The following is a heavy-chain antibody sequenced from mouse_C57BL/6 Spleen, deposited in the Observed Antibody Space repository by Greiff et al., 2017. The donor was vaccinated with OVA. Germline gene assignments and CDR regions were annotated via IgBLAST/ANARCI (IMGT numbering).Heavy chain of an antibody. Sequence: EVKLMESGGGLVKPGGSLKLSCAASGFTFSDYGMHWVRQAPEKGLEWVAYISSGSSTIYYADTVKGRFTISRDNAKNTLFLQMTSLRSEDTAMYYCARRNGAQATDVWGTGTTVTVSS. D-gene: IGHD3-2*02. J-gene: IGHJ1*03. CDR2: ISSGSSTI. CDR1: GFTFSDYG. V-gene: IGHV5-17*01. CDR3: ARRNGAQATDV.